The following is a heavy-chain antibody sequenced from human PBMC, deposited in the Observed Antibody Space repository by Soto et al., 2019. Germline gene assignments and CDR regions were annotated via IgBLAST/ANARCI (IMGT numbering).Heavy chain of an antibody. CDR3: VRVVNYYDSSGSSWFDP. CDR2: ISYSGST. Sequence: SETLSLTCTVSGGSISTYYWSWIRQPPGKGLEWIGYISYSGSTNYNPSLKSRVTISVDRSKNQFALKLNSVTAADAAVYYCVRVVNYYDSSGSSWFDPWGQGALVTVSS. J-gene: IGHJ5*02. V-gene: IGHV4-59*12. CDR1: GGSISTYY. D-gene: IGHD3-22*01.